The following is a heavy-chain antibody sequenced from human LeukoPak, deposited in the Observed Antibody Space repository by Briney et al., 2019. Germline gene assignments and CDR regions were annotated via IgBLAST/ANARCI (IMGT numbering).Heavy chain of an antibody. V-gene: IGHV4-59*01. J-gene: IGHJ6*03. D-gene: IGHD3-3*01. Sequence: SETLSLTCTVSGGSITNYYWSWIRQPPGKGLEWIGYIYYSGSTNYNASLKSRLTISVDTSKNQFSLKLSSVTAADTAVYYCAGRNFDFWNDYYYMDVWGKGTTVTVSS. CDR3: AGRNFDFWNDYYYMDV. CDR1: GGSITNYY. CDR2: IYYSGST.